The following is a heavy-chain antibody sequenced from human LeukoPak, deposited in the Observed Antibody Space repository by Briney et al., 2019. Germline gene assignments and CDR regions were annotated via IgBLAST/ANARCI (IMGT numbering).Heavy chain of an antibody. CDR2: INPNSGGT. J-gene: IGHJ4*02. V-gene: IGHV1-2*02. CDR1: GYTFTSYG. CDR3: ARDPYSNYFDY. Sequence: ASVKVSCKASGYTFTSYGISWVRQAPGQGLEWMGWINPNSGGTNYAQKFQGRVTMTRDTSISTAYMELSRLRSDDTAVYYCARDPYSNYFDYWGQGTLVTVSS. D-gene: IGHD4-11*01.